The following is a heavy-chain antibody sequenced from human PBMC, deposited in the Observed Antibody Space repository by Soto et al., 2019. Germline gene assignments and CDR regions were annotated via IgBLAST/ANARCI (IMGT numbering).Heavy chain of an antibody. CDR1: GYTFTSYG. CDR3: VRRHVSATGIDWFDP. Sequence: ASVKVSCKASGYTFTSYGIHWVRQAPGQRLEWMGWINAANGDTKYSPKFQGRVTITRDTSASTAYMELSSLRSEDTAVYYCVRRHVSATGIDWFDPWGQGTLVTVS. CDR2: INAANGDT. V-gene: IGHV1-3*01. J-gene: IGHJ5*02. D-gene: IGHD6-13*01.